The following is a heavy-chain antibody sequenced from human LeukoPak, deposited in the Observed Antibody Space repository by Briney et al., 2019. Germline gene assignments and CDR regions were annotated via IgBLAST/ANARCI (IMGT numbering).Heavy chain of an antibody. Sequence: GGSLRLSCAASGFTFSSYEMNWVRQAPGKGLEWVSYISSSGSTIYYADSVKGRFTISRDNSKNTLYLQMNSLRAEDTAVYYCAKANYDILTGYYNALGYWGQGTLVTVSS. CDR1: GFTFSSYE. J-gene: IGHJ4*02. V-gene: IGHV3-48*03. CDR3: AKANYDILTGYYNALGY. D-gene: IGHD3-9*01. CDR2: ISSSGSTI.